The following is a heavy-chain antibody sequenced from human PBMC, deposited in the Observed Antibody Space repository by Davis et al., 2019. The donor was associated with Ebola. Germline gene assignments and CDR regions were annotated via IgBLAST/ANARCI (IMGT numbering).Heavy chain of an antibody. CDR1: GYTFTSYY. Sequence: ASVKVSCKASGYTFTSYYMHWVRQAPGQGLEWMGWINPNSGGTNYAQKFQGRVTMTRDTSISTAYLQWSSLKASDTAMYYCARHSSGLDYWGQGTLVTVSS. J-gene: IGHJ4*02. D-gene: IGHD6-19*01. CDR2: INPNSGGT. V-gene: IGHV1-2*02. CDR3: ARHSSGLDY.